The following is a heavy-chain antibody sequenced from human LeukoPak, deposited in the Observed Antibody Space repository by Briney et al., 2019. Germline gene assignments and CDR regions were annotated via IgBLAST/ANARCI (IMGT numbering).Heavy chain of an antibody. D-gene: IGHD3-10*01. CDR3: ARARLWFGELLYYYYYMDV. Sequence: SETLSLTCTVSGGSISSYYWSWIRQPPGKGLEWIGYIYYSGSTNYNPSLKSRVTISVDTSKNQFSLKLSSVTAADTAVYYCARARLWFGELLYYYYYMDVWGKGTTVTVSS. CDR2: IYYSGST. CDR1: GGSISSYY. J-gene: IGHJ6*03. V-gene: IGHV4-59*01.